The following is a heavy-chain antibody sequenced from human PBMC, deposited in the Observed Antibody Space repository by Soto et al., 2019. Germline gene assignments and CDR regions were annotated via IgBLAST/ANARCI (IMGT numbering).Heavy chain of an antibody. CDR1: GFTFSSYA. V-gene: IGHV3-23*01. CDR3: AKQGASTTGRGWPWVFDS. CDR2: ISGSGGTT. D-gene: IGHD1-1*01. Sequence: EVQLLESGGDLAQPGGSLRLSCAASGFTFSSYAMSWVRQASGKGLEWVSGISGSGGTTYYADSVKGRFTISRDNSMNTLYLQVNSLRAEDTALYYCAKQGASTTGRGWPWVFDSWGQGTRVTVSS. J-gene: IGHJ4*02.